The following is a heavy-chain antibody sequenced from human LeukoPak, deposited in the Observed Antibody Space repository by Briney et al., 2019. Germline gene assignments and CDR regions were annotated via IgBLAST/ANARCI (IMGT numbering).Heavy chain of an antibody. Sequence: SVKVSCKASGGTFSSYAISWVRQTPGQGLEWMGRIIPIFGTANYAQKFQGRVTITTDESTSTAYMELSSLRSEDTAVYYCARDRSSGWNLFDYWGQGTLVTVSS. CDR3: ARDRSSGWNLFDY. J-gene: IGHJ4*02. CDR2: IIPIFGTA. D-gene: IGHD6-19*01. V-gene: IGHV1-69*05. CDR1: GGTFSSYA.